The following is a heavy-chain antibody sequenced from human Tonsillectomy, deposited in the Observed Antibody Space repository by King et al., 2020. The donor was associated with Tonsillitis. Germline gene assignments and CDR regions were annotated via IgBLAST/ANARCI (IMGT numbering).Heavy chain of an antibody. CDR3: ARGSGSGSYYLYYYSCSDV. D-gene: IGHD3-10*01. Sequence: VQLVESGGGLVQPGRSLRLSCAASGFTFDDYAMHWVRQAPGKGLEWVAGISWNSGSIGYADSVKGRFTISRDNAKNPLYLQMNSLRAEDTALYYCARGSGSGSYYLYYYSCSDVWGQGTTFTVSS. CDR1: GFTFDDYA. V-gene: IGHV3-9*01. CDR2: ISWNSGSI. J-gene: IGHJ6*02.